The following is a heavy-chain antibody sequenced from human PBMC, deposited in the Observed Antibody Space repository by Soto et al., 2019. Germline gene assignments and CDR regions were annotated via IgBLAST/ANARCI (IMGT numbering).Heavy chain of an antibody. D-gene: IGHD3-10*01. J-gene: IGHJ6*02. V-gene: IGHV1-2*02. CDR2: INPNSGGT. Sequence: ASVKVSCKASGYTFTGYYMHWVRQAPGQGLEWMGWINPNSGGTNYAQKFQGRVTMTRDTSISTAYMELSRLRSDDTAMYYCARDFYYGSGSEVAYGMDVWGQGTTVTVSS. CDR3: ARDFYYGSGSEVAYGMDV. CDR1: GYTFTGYY.